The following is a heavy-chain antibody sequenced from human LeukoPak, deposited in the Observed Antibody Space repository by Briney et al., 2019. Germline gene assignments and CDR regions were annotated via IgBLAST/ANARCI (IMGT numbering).Heavy chain of an antibody. CDR3: AKDLEQQLAIYFDY. CDR1: GFTLSSYA. V-gene: IGHV3-23*01. J-gene: IGHJ4*02. D-gene: IGHD6-13*01. CDR2: ISGSGGST. Sequence: GASLRLSCAASGFTLSSYAMSWVRQAPGKGLEWVSAISGSGGSTYYADSVKGRFTISRDNSKNTLYLQMNSLRAEDTAVYYCAKDLEQQLAIYFDYWGQGTLVTVSS.